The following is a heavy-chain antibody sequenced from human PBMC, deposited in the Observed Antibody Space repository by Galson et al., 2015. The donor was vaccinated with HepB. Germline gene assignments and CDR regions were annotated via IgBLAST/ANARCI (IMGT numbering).Heavy chain of an antibody. J-gene: IGHJ6*02. Sequence: SLRLSCAASGFTFSSYAMHWVRQAPGKGLEWVAVISYDGSNKYYADSVKGRFTISRDNSKNTLYLQMNSLRAEDTAVYYCARDRITIVRGYGMDVWGQGTTVTVSS. CDR2: ISYDGSNK. CDR3: ARDRITIVRGYGMDV. V-gene: IGHV3-30*04. D-gene: IGHD3-10*01. CDR1: GFTFSSYA.